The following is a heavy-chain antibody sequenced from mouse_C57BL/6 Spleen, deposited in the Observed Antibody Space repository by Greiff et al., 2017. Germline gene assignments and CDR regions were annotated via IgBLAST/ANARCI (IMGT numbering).Heavy chain of an antibody. V-gene: IGHV1-82*01. D-gene: IGHD2-5*01. Sequence: QVQLKQSGPEMVKPGASVKISCKASGYAFSSSWMNWVKQRPGKGLEWIGRIYPGDGDTNYNGKFKGKATLTADKSSSTAYMQLSSLTSEDSAVYFCARSGIVTPYFDYWGQGTTLTVSS. J-gene: IGHJ2*01. CDR1: GYAFSSSW. CDR2: IYPGDGDT. CDR3: ARSGIVTPYFDY.